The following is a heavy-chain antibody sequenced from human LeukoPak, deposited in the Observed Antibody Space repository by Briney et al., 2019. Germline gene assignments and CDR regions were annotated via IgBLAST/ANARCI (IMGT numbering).Heavy chain of an antibody. Sequence: VASVKVSCKASGYTFTSYGISLVRQAPGQGLEWMGWISAYNGNTNYAQKLQGRVTMTTDTSTSTAYMELRSLRSDDTAVYYCARDEGIVGATRDFDYWGQGTLVTVSS. D-gene: IGHD1-26*01. CDR3: ARDEGIVGATRDFDY. V-gene: IGHV1-18*01. CDR2: ISAYNGNT. CDR1: GYTFTSYG. J-gene: IGHJ4*02.